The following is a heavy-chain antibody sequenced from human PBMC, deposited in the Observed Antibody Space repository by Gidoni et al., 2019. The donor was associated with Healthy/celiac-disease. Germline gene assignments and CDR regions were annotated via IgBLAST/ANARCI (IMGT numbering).Heavy chain of an antibody. D-gene: IGHD3-9*01. V-gene: IGHV3-53*01. CDR3: ARGVILTGYYHDAFDI. Sequence: GPGKGLEWVSVIYSGGSTYYADSVKGRFTISRDNSKNTLFLQMNSLRAEDTAVYYCARGVILTGYYHDAFDIWGQGTMVTVSS. J-gene: IGHJ3*02. CDR2: IYSGGST.